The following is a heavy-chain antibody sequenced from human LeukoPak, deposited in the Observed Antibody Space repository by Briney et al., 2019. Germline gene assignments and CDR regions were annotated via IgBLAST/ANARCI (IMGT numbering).Heavy chain of an antibody. Sequence: PGGSLGLSCAASGFTFSSYAMHWVRQAPGKGLEWVAVISYDGSNKYYADSVKGRFTISRDNSKNTLYLQMNSLRAEDTAVYYCARDVTGTRNWFDPWGQGTLVTVSS. V-gene: IGHV3-30-3*01. CDR3: ARDVTGTRNWFDP. J-gene: IGHJ5*02. CDR1: GFTFSSYA. CDR2: ISYDGSNK. D-gene: IGHD1-1*01.